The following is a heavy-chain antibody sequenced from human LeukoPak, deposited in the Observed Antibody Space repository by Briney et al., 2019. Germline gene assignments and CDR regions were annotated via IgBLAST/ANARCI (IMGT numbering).Heavy chain of an antibody. V-gene: IGHV3-7*04. CDR1: GFTFSSYS. J-gene: IGHJ4*02. Sequence: GGSLRLSCAASGFTFSSYSMNWVRQAPGKGLEWVANIKQDGSEKYYVDSVKGRFTISRDNAKNSLYLQMNSLRAEDTAVYYCARGTLDIVVVPAANYWGQGTLVTVSS. CDR3: ARGTLDIVVVPAANY. D-gene: IGHD2-2*03. CDR2: IKQDGSEK.